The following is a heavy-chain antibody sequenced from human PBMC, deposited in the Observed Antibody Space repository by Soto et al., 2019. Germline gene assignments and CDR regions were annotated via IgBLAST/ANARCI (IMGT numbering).Heavy chain of an antibody. CDR1: GFTFSSYA. CDR3: AKTVPQLVPYYYYGMDV. Sequence: GGSLRLSCAASGFTFSSYAMSWVRQAPGKGLEWVSAISGSGGSTYYADSVKGRFTISRDNSKNTLYLQMNSLRAEDTAVYYCAKTVPQLVPYYYYGMDVWGQGTTVTVSS. D-gene: IGHD3-10*01. V-gene: IGHV3-23*01. J-gene: IGHJ6*02. CDR2: ISGSGGST.